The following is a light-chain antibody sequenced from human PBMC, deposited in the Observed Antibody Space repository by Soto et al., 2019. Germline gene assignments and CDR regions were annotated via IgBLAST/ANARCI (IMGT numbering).Light chain of an antibody. J-gene: IGKJ1*01. CDR3: QQYNKWPPART. Sequence: EIVMTQSPATLSVSPGERATLSCRASQSVGSNLAWYQQKPGQAPRLLIYGASTRATGIPATFSGSGSGTEFTLTISSLQSEDFAIYFCQQYNKWPPARTFGQGTKVEIK. CDR2: GAS. CDR1: QSVGSN. V-gene: IGKV3-15*01.